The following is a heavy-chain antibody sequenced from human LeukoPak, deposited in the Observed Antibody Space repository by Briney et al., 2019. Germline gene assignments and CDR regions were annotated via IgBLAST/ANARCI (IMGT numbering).Heavy chain of an antibody. CDR1: NYSFSNYV. CDR2: ISTYSGDT. CDR3: ARDEYGSYSCDH. D-gene: IGHD2-15*01. Sequence: ASVKVSCKAGNYSFSNYVLTWVRQAPGQGLVWMGWISTYSGDTNYAQNFQGRVTLTRDTSTSTAYMDLNNLTPDDTAVYYCARDEYGSYSCDHWGQGTLVTVSS. J-gene: IGHJ4*02. V-gene: IGHV1-18*01.